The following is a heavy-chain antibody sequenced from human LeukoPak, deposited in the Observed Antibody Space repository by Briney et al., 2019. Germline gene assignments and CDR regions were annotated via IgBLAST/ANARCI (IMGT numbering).Heavy chain of an antibody. CDR1: GYTFTSYG. J-gene: IGHJ3*02. V-gene: IGHV7-4-1*02. D-gene: IGHD2-2*01. CDR2: INTNTGNP. Sequence: ASVKVSCKASGYTFTSYGISWVRQAPGQGLEWMGWINTNTGNPTYAQGFTGRFVFSLDTSVSTAYLQISSLKAEDTAVYYCARGGVVVPAAMPPDIWGQGTMVTVSS. CDR3: ARGGVVVPAAMPPDI.